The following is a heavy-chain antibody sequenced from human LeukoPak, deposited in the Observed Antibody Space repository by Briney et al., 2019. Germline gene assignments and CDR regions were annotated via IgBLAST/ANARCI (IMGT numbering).Heavy chain of an antibody. CDR3: AREGLDYYGLDM. Sequence: AESLLILCNASGYIFINYCIGCVRQLPPEGLVWMGIIYPGHSDPRYSPSLQGQVTISVDKSITTAYLQWGSLTASDPAMYYCAREGLDYYGLDMWGQGTTVTVSS. CDR1: GYIFINYC. CDR2: IYPGHSDP. V-gene: IGHV5-51*01. J-gene: IGHJ6*02.